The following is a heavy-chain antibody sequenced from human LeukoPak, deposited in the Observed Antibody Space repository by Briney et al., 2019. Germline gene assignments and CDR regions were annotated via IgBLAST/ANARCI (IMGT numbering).Heavy chain of an antibody. J-gene: IGHJ4*02. CDR2: IYYSGST. D-gene: IGHD5-24*01. CDR3: ARVAAATTNPRFDY. Sequence: SQTLSLTCTVSGGSLSNAAYYWSWIRQHPGTGLEWLGYIYYSGSTYYNPSLKSRVTISVDTSKNQFSLELSSVTAADTAVYYCARVAAATTNPRFDYWGQGILVTVSS. V-gene: IGHV4-31*03. CDR1: GGSLSNAAYY.